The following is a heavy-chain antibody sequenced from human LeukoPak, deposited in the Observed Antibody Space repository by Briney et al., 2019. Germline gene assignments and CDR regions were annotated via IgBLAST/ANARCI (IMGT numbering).Heavy chain of an antibody. J-gene: IGHJ4*02. Sequence: KASETLSLTCTVSGASISSYYWSWIRQPPGKGLEWIAYIYDSGSTNYNPSLKSRVTTSVDTSKNQFSLMLSSVTAADTAVYYCAREGDGGHAALDYWGRGTLVTVSS. V-gene: IGHV4-59*12. D-gene: IGHD4-23*01. CDR1: GASISSYY. CDR2: IYDSGST. CDR3: AREGDGGHAALDY.